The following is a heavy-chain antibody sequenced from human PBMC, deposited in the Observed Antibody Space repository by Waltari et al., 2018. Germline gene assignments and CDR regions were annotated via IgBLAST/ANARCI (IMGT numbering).Heavy chain of an antibody. CDR2: VNYGGTT. V-gene: IGHV4-34*01. D-gene: IGHD6-19*01. J-gene: IGHJ4*02. CDR3: AKQVAGSGWYLG. CDR1: GGSLRGYY. Sequence: QVRLQQWGAGLLKPSETLSLTCVVSGGSLRGYYWRWIRQPPGKGLEWIGEVNYGGTTNYNPSLKSRITVSIDTSNNQFSLNLNSVTAADTAVYYCAKQVAGSGWYLGWGQGTLVSVSS.